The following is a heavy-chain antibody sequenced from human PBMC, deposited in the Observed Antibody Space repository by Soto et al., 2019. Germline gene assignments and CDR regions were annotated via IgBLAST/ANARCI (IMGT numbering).Heavy chain of an antibody. J-gene: IGHJ2*01. Sequence: QLQLQESGSGLVKPSQTLSLTCAVSGGSISSGGYSWSWIRQPPGKGLEWIGYIYHSGSTYYNPSLKSRVTISVDRSKNQFSLKLSSVTAADTAVYYCDRVRTVTTFDWYFDLWGRGTLVTVSS. D-gene: IGHD4-17*01. CDR3: DRVRTVTTFDWYFDL. CDR1: GGSISSGGYS. V-gene: IGHV4-30-2*01. CDR2: IYHSGST.